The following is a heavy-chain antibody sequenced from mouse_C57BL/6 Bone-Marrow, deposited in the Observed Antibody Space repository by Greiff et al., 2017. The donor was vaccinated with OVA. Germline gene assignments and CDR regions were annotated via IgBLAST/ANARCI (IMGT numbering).Heavy chain of an antibody. CDR3: ARSSYYSNFDY. CDR2: IYPGDGDT. V-gene: IGHV1-80*01. D-gene: IGHD2-5*01. J-gene: IGHJ2*01. CDR1: GYAFSSYW. Sequence: VQLQQSGAELVKPGASVKISCKASGYAFSSYWMNWVKQRPGKGLEWIGQIYPGDGDTNYNGKFKGKATLTADKSSSTAYMQLSSLTSEDSAVYYCARSSYYSNFDYWGQGTTLTVSS.